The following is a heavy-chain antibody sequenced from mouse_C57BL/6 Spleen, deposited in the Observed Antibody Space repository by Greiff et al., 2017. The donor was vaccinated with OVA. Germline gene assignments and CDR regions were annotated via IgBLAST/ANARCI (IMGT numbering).Heavy chain of an antibody. V-gene: IGHV7-1*01. CDR3: ARDATGAFDV. J-gene: IGHJ1*03. Sequence: EVMLVESGGGLVQSGRSLRLSCATSGFTFSDFYMEWVRQAPGKGLEWIAASRNKANDYTTEYSASVKGRFIVSRDTSQSILYLQMNALRAEDTAIYYCARDATGAFDVWGTGTTVTVSS. CDR1: GFTFSDFY. CDR2: SRNKANDYTT. D-gene: IGHD4-1*01.